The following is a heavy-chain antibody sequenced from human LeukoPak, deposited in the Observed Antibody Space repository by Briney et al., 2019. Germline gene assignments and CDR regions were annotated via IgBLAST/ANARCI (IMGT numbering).Heavy chain of an antibody. V-gene: IGHV1-46*01. J-gene: IGHJ4*02. CDR1: GYTFTSYG. CDR3: ARGGGHGVVVVPAAISY. CDR2: INPSGGST. D-gene: IGHD2-2*02. Sequence: ASVKVSCKASGYTFTSYGISWVRQAPGQGLEWMGIINPSGGSTSYAQKFQGRVTMTRDTSTSTVYMELSSLRSEDTAVYYCARGGGHGVVVVPAAISYWGQGTLVTVSS.